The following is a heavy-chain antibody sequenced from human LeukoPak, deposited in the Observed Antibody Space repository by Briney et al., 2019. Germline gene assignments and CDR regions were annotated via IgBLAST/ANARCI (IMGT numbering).Heavy chain of an antibody. CDR2: ISWNSGSI. CDR1: GFTFDGYA. D-gene: IGHD2-2*02. CDR3: AKGGGPDIVVVPAAIGFAFDI. J-gene: IGHJ3*02. V-gene: IGHV3-9*01. Sequence: GGSLRLSCAASGFTFDGYAMHWVRQAPGKGLEWVSGISWNSGSIGYADSVKGRFTISRDNAKNSLYLQMNSLRAEDTALYYCAKGGGPDIVVVPAAIGFAFDIWGQGTMVTVSS.